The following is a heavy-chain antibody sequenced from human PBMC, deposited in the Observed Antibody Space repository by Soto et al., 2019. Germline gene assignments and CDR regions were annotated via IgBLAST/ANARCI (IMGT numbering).Heavy chain of an antibody. CDR2: INHSGST. D-gene: IGHD2-2*01. V-gene: IGHV4-34*01. CDR3: AREGGLYCSSTSCTRGMDV. CDR1: GGSFSGYY. Sequence: PSETLSLTCAVYGGSFSGYYWSWIRQPPGKGLEWIGEINHSGSTNYNPSLKSRVTISVDTSKNQFSLKLSSVTAADTAVYYCAREGGLYCSSTSCTRGMDVWGQGTTVTVSS. J-gene: IGHJ6*02.